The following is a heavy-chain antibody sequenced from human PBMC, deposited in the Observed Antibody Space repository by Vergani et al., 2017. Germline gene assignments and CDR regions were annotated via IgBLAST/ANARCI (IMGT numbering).Heavy chain of an antibody. V-gene: IGHV3-74*01. CDR3: ASGGYYDFWSGYTAVDY. J-gene: IGHJ4*02. D-gene: IGHD3-3*01. CDR1: GFTFSSYW. CDR2: INSDGSST. Sequence: EVQLVESGGGLVQPGGSLRLSCAASGFTFSSYWMHWVRQAPGKGLVWVSRINSDGSSTSYADSVKGRFTISRDNAKNTRYLQMNSLRAEDTAVYYCASGGYYDFWSGYTAVDYWGQGTLVTVSS.